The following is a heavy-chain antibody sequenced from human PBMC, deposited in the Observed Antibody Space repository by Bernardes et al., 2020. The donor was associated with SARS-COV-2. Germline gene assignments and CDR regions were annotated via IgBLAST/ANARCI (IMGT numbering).Heavy chain of an antibody. D-gene: IGHD1-1*01. V-gene: IGHV3-23*01. Sequence: GGSLRLSCAASGFTFSSYAMSWVRQAPGKGLEWVSAISGSGGSTYYADSVKGRFTISRDNSKNTLYLQMNSLRAEDTAVYYCANAPVSTTGTADYWGQGTLVTVSS. CDR3: ANAPVSTTGTADY. CDR1: GFTFSSYA. CDR2: ISGSGGST. J-gene: IGHJ4*02.